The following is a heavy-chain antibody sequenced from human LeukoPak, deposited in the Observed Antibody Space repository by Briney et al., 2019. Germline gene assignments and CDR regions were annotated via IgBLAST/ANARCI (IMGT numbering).Heavy chain of an antibody. V-gene: IGHV1-69*05. CDR1: GGTFSSYA. J-gene: IGHJ5*02. Sequence: SVKVSXKASGGTFSSYAISWVRQAPGQGLEWIGGIIPIFGTANYAQKFQGRVTITTDESTSTAYMELSSLRSEDTAVYYCARGLMTDYYDSSGLYAGFDPWGQGTLVTVSS. CDR3: ARGLMTDYYDSSGLYAGFDP. CDR2: IIPIFGTA. D-gene: IGHD3-22*01.